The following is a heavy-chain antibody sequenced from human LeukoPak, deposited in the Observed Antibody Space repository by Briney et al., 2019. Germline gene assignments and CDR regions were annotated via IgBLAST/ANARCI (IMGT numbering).Heavy chain of an antibody. CDR2: IRYDGSNK. J-gene: IGHJ4*02. Sequence: GGSLRLSCAASGFTFSSYGMHWVRQAPGKGLEWVAFIRYDGSNKYYADSLKGRFTISRDNSKNTLYLQMNSLRAEDTAVYYCAKDRVFELWFEEASPYYFDYWGQGTLVTVSS. CDR3: AKDRVFELWFEEASPYYFDY. V-gene: IGHV3-30*02. CDR1: GFTFSSYG. D-gene: IGHD3-10*01.